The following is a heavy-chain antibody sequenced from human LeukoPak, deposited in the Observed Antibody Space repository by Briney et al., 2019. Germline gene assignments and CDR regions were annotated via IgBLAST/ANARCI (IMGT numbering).Heavy chain of an antibody. CDR1: GGTFSSYA. CDR2: IVPIFGTA. J-gene: IGHJ5*02. V-gene: IGHV1-69*05. D-gene: IGHD3-3*01. Sequence: GASVKVSCKASGGTFSSYAISWVRQAPGQGLEWMGRIVPIFGTANYAQKFQGRVTITTDESTSTAYMELSSLRSEDTAVYYCARDRTAYDFWSVEGDSFDPWGQGTLVTVSS. CDR3: ARDRTAYDFWSVEGDSFDP.